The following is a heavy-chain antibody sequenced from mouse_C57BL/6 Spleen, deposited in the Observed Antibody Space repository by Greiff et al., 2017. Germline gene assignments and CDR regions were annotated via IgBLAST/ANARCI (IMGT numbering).Heavy chain of an antibody. D-gene: IGHD4-1*01. J-gene: IGHJ4*01. CDR2: INPRNGGT. CDR1: GYTFTSYW. CDR3: ARGTGTLYCYAMDY. Sequence: QVQLQQPGTELVKPGASVKLSCKASGYTFTSYWMHWVKQRPGQGLEWIGNINPRNGGTNYNEKFKSKATLTVDQSSSTAYMQLSSLTSEDSAVYYCARGTGTLYCYAMDYWGQGTSVTVSS. V-gene: IGHV1-53*01.